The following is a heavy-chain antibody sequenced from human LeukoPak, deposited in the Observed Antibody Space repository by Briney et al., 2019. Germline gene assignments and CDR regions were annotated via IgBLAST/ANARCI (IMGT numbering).Heavy chain of an antibody. J-gene: IGHJ4*02. D-gene: IGHD6-13*01. CDR3: AKDVGSYSSSSYYDY. Sequence: GGSLRLSXAASGFTFDDYAMHWVRQAPGKGLEWVSGISWNSGSIGYADSVKGRFTISRDNAKNSLYLQMNSLRAEDMALYYCAKDVGSYSSSSYYDYWGQGTLVTVSS. CDR1: GFTFDDYA. CDR2: ISWNSGSI. V-gene: IGHV3-9*03.